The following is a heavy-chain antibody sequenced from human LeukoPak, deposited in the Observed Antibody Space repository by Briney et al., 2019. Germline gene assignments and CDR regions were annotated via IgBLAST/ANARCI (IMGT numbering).Heavy chain of an antibody. J-gene: IGHJ5*02. D-gene: IGHD3-16*01. V-gene: IGHV3-74*01. Sequence: PGGSLRLSCAASGFTFSSYWMHWVRQAPGKGLVWVSLINSDGSSTTYADSVKGRFTISRDNAKNTFYLQMNSLRAEDTAVYYCVRTLHNWSDPWGQGTLVTVSS. CDR2: INSDGSST. CDR1: GFTFSSYW. CDR3: VRTLHNWSDP.